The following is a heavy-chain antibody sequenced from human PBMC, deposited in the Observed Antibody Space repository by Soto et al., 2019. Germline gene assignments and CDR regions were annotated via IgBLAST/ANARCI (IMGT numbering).Heavy chain of an antibody. CDR2: ISYDGSNK. CDR1: GFTFSSYG. D-gene: IGHD2-15*01. J-gene: IGHJ4*02. Sequence: GGSLRLSCAASGFTFSSYGMHWVRQAPGKGLEWVAVISYDGSNKYYADSVKGRFTISRDNSKNTLYLQMNSLRAEDTAVYYCAESLGYCSGGSCYSGFDYWGQGTLVTVSS. CDR3: AESLGYCSGGSCYSGFDY. V-gene: IGHV3-30*18.